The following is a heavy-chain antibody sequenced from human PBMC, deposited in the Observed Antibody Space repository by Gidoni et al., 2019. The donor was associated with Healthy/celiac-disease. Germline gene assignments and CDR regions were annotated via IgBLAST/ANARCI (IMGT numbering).Heavy chain of an antibody. V-gene: IGHV1-69*01. CDR1: GSTFSRHA. Sequence: QVQLVQSGAEVKKPGSSVKVPCKASGSTFSRHAISWVRQAPGQGLEWMGGISPIFATVNYAQRFRGRVTITADESTSTAYMELSSLRSEDTAVYYCAAGRDYSNFRPTPRNDYWGQGTLVTVSS. CDR2: ISPIFATV. CDR3: AAGRDYSNFRPTPRNDY. J-gene: IGHJ4*02. D-gene: IGHD4-4*01.